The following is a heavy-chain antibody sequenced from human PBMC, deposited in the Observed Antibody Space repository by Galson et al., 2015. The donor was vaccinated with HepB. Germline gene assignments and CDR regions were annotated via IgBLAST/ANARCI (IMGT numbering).Heavy chain of an antibody. D-gene: IGHD1-7*01. V-gene: IGHV4-30-4*01. J-gene: IGHJ4*02. CDR3: ARSAIRGTFDY. CDR1: GGSISSGDYY. Sequence: CTVSGGSISSGDYYWSWIRQPPGKGLEWIGYIYYSGSTYYNPSLKSRVTISVDTSKNQFSLKLSSVTAADTAVYYCARSAIRGTFDYWGQGTLVTVSS. CDR2: IYYSGST.